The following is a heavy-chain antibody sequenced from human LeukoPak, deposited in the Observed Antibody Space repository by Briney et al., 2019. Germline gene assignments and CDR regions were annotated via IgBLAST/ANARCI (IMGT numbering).Heavy chain of an antibody. CDR1: GFTFSNYW. CDR3: ARRGYSSGRADALDI. J-gene: IGHJ3*02. CDR2: ISSDGITK. V-gene: IGHV3-30-3*01. D-gene: IGHD3-22*01. Sequence: GGSLRLSCAASGFTFSNYWMSWVRQAPGKGLEWVAVISSDGITKFYAESVRGRFTISRDNSKDTVDLLVSALRDEDTAAYYCARRGYSSGRADALDIWGQGTLVSVSS.